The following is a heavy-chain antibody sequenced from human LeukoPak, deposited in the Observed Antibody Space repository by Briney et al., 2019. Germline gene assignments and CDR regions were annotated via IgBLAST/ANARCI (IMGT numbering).Heavy chain of an antibody. V-gene: IGHV4-39*01. J-gene: IGHJ4*02. CDR1: GGSISSSSYY. Sequence: SETLSLTCTVSGGSISSSSYYWGWIRQPPGKGLEWIGSIYYSGSTYSNPSLKSRVTISVDTSKNQFSLKLSSVTAADTAVYYCARHRGSYPFDYWGQGTLVTVSS. CDR2: IYYSGST. CDR3: ARHRGSYPFDY. D-gene: IGHD1-26*01.